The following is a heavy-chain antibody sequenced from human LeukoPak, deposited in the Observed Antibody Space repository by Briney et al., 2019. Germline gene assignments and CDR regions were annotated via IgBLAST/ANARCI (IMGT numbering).Heavy chain of an antibody. CDR1: GFTFSSYV. V-gene: IGHV3-23*01. CDR3: AKSLWFGELPQHYFDY. Sequence: GGSLRLSCAASGFTFSSYVMSWVRQAPGKGLEWVSVISGSGGRTNYADSVKGRFTISRDNSKKMLYLQLNSPRGEDTAVYYCAKSLWFGELPQHYFDYWGQGTLVTVSS. D-gene: IGHD3-10*01. CDR2: ISGSGGRT. J-gene: IGHJ4*02.